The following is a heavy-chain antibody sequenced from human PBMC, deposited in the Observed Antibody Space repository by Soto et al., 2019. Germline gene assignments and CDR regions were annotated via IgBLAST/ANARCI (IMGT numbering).Heavy chain of an antibody. CDR3: ARGGTSVTTAYDY. J-gene: IGHJ4*02. CDR1: GGSISSYY. V-gene: IGHV4-59*01. D-gene: IGHD4-17*01. Sequence: NPSETLSLTCTVSGGSISSYYWSWIRQPPGKRLEWIGCMHYSGSTTYNMSLKSRVTMSVDTSKNHFSLSLTSVTAADTAVYYCARGGTSVTTAYDYWGQGTLVTVSS. CDR2: MHYSGST.